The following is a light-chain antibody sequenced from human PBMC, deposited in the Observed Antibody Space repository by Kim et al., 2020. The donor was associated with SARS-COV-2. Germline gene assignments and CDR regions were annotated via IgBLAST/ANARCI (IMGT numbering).Light chain of an antibody. CDR1: QTISTF. CDR2: GAS. J-gene: IGKJ2*01. Sequence: SASVGDRVTITCRASQTISTFLNWYQQKPGKAPNLLIYGASNLQSGVPSRFTGSGSGTDFTLSIRSVQPEDFATYYCQQSYSTPYTFGQWTKLEI. V-gene: IGKV1-39*01. CDR3: QQSYSTPYT.